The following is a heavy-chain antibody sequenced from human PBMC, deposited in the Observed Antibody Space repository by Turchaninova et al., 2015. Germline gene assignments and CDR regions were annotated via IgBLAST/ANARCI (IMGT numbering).Heavy chain of an antibody. D-gene: IGHD2-21*02. CDR1: AYSISSSDD. Sequence: QVQLQESGPGLVKPSETLSLTCAVSAYSISSSDDGGWIRQPPGKGLEWIGTISHSGSTYFNPSLKSRVTISVDTSKNQFSLKLNSVTAADTAVYYCARTPSMVTARKVWYFDLWGRGTLVTVSS. J-gene: IGHJ2*01. CDR3: ARTPSMVTARKVWYFDL. CDR2: ISHSGST. V-gene: IGHV4-38-2*01.